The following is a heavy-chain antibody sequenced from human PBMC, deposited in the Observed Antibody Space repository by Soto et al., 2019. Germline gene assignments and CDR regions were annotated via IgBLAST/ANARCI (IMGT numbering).Heavy chain of an antibody. Sequence: PSETLSLTCTVSGGSISSGDYYWNWIRQPPGKGLEWIGYIYYSGSTYYNPSLKSRVTISVDTSKDQFSLKLSSVTAADTAVYYCARGQPIITMVRGDYGMDVWGQGTTVTVSS. CDR2: IYYSGST. J-gene: IGHJ6*02. D-gene: IGHD3-10*01. CDR1: GGSISSGDYY. CDR3: ARGQPIITMVRGDYGMDV. V-gene: IGHV4-30-4*01.